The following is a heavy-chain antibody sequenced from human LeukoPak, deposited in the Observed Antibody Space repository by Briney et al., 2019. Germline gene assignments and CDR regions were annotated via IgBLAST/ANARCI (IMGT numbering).Heavy chain of an antibody. D-gene: IGHD6-6*01. V-gene: IGHV1-2*06. CDR3: ARQLVWGNWFDP. J-gene: IGHJ5*02. Sequence: SSVKVSFKASGYTFTGYYMHWVRQAPGQGLEWMGRINPKSGGTNYAQKFQGRVTMTRDTSISTAYMELSRLRSDDTAVYYCARQLVWGNWFDPWGQGTLVTVPS. CDR2: INPKSGGT. CDR1: GYTFTGYY.